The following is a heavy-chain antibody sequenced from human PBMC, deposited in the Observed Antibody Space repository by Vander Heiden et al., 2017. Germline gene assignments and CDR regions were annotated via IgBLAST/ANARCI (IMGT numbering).Heavy chain of an antibody. J-gene: IGHJ4*02. Sequence: QLQLQESGPGLVKPSETLSLTCTVSGGSISSSSYYWGWIRQPPGKGLEWIGSIYYSGSTYYYPSLKSRVTISVDTSKNQFSLKLRSVTAADTAVYYCARLQWELLPIDYWGQGTLVTVSS. CDR2: IYYSGST. CDR1: GGSISSSSYY. V-gene: IGHV4-39*01. D-gene: IGHD1-26*01. CDR3: ARLQWELLPIDY.